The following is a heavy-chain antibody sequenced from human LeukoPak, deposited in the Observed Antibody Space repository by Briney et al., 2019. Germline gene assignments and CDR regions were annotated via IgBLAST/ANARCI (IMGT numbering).Heavy chain of an antibody. D-gene: IGHD5-12*01. Sequence: ASVTVSCKSSGYTFTSYDINWVRQTTGQGLEWMGWMNPNSGSTGYAQKFQGRVTITRNTSISTAYMELSGLRSEDTAVYYCARGRSTGYPYYFEYWGQGTLVTVSS. CDR3: ARGRSTGYPYYFEY. CDR1: GYTFTSYD. V-gene: IGHV1-8*03. J-gene: IGHJ4*02. CDR2: MNPNSGST.